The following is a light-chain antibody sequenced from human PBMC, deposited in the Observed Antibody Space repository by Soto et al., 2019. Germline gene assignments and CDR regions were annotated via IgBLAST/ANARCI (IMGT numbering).Light chain of an antibody. CDR1: QSITNY. CDR2: AAS. V-gene: IGKV1-39*01. Sequence: DIHMTQAPSYLYAFVGDTCTITCRASQSITNYLNWYQQKPGKAANLLIYAASSLQSGVTSRFRGSGSGTDFPITISSLQPEDFATYYCQPSYITPWTVGPGTKVDIK. J-gene: IGKJ1*01. CDR3: QPSYITPWT.